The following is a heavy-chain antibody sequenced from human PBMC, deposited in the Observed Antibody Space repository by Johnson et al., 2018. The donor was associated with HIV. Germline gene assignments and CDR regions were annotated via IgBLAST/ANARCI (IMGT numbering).Heavy chain of an antibody. D-gene: IGHD3-3*01. V-gene: IGHV3-49*04. CDR2: IRSKAYGGTT. CDR1: GFTFGDYA. CDR3: TRSLTYYNFWSGYYTGDAFDI. J-gene: IGHJ3*02. Sequence: VQLVESGGGLVQPGRSLRLSCTASGFTFGDYAMSWVRQAPGKGLEWVGFIRSKAYGGTTEYAASVKGRFTISRDDSKSIAYLQMNSLKTEDTAVYYCTRSLTYYNFWSGYYTGDAFDIWGQGTMVTVSS.